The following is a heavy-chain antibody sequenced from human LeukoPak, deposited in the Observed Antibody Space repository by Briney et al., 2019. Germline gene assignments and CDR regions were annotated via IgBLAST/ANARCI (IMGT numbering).Heavy chain of an antibody. D-gene: IGHD5-18*01. CDR1: GFTVSSNY. CDR2: IYNGGST. J-gene: IGHJ4*02. Sequence: GGSLRLSCAASGFTVSSNYMSWVRQAPGKGLEWVSVIYNGGSTYYADSVKGRFTISRDNSKNTLYLQMNSLRAEDTAVYYCARAPPDTAMVSPSLLFDYWGQGTLVTVSS. V-gene: IGHV3-53*01. CDR3: ARAPPDTAMVSPSLLFDY.